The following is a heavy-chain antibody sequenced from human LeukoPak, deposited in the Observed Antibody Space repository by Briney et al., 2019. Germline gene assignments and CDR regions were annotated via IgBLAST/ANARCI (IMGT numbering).Heavy chain of an antibody. CDR3: AREGDCSGGSCYWETDY. Sequence: ASVKVSCKASGYTFTSYGISWVRQAPGQGLEGMGWISAYNGNTNYAQKLQGRVTMTTDTSTSTAYMELRSLRSDDTAAYYCAREGDCSGGSCYWETDYWGQGTLVTVSS. D-gene: IGHD2-15*01. V-gene: IGHV1-18*01. J-gene: IGHJ4*02. CDR1: GYTFTSYG. CDR2: ISAYNGNT.